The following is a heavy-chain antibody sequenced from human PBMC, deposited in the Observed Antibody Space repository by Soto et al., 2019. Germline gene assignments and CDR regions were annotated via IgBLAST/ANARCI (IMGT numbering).Heavy chain of an antibody. Sequence: PSETLSLTCTVSGGSISSYYWSWIRQPPGKGLEWIGYIYYSGSTNYNPSLKSRVTISVDTSKNEFSLKLSSVTAADTAVFYCARRYGPSFDYWGQGTLVTVSS. CDR2: IYYSGST. CDR3: ARRYGPSFDY. J-gene: IGHJ4*02. V-gene: IGHV4-59*01. D-gene: IGHD1-20*01. CDR1: GGSISSYY.